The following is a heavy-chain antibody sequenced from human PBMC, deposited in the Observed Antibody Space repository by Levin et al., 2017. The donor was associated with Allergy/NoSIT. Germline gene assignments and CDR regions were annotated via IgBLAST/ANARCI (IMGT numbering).Heavy chain of an antibody. CDR3: ARALIVGATSGGDY. CDR1: GFTFSSYW. V-gene: IGHV3-74*01. Sequence: ASVKVSCAASGFTFSSYWMHWVRQAPGKGLVWVSRINGDGSSTNYADSVKGRFTISRDNAKNTLYLQMNSLRSDDTALYYCARALIVGATSGGDYWGQGTLVTVSS. CDR2: INGDGSST. D-gene: IGHD1-26*01. J-gene: IGHJ4*02.